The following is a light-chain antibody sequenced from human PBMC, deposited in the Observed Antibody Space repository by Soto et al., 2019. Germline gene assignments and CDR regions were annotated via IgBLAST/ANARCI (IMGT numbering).Light chain of an antibody. Sequence: NQLTQSPSSLSASVGDRVTITCRASQAISSALAWYQQKPGKVPKLLIYAASTLQSGVPSRFSGSGSGTDFTLTISSLQPEDVATYYCQKYNSAPLTFGQGTKVDIK. J-gene: IGKJ1*01. V-gene: IGKV1-27*01. CDR3: QKYNSAPLT. CDR1: QAISSA. CDR2: AAS.